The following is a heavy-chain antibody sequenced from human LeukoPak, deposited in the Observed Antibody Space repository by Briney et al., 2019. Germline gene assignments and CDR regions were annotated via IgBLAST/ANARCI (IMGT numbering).Heavy chain of an antibody. Sequence: HPGGSLRLSCAASGFTFSSYGMHWVRQAPGKGLEWVAVISYDGSNKYYADSVKGRFTISRDNSKNTLYLQMNSLRAEDTAVYYCAKDRGDYDILTGLTPDYWGQGTLVTVSS. V-gene: IGHV3-30*18. D-gene: IGHD3-9*01. CDR1: GFTFSSYG. CDR3: AKDRGDYDILTGLTPDY. J-gene: IGHJ4*02. CDR2: ISYDGSNK.